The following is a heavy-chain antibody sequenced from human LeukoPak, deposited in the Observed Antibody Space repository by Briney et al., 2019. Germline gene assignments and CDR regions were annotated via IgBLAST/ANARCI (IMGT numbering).Heavy chain of an antibody. V-gene: IGHV1-18*01. D-gene: IGHD3-22*01. CDR2: ISAYNGNT. J-gene: IGHJ4*02. Sequence: ASVKVSCKASGYTFTSYGISWVRQAPGQGREWMGWISAYNGNTNYAQKLQGRVTMTTDTSTSTAYMELRSLRSDDTAVYYCARDLGPDYYDSSGPDYWGQGTLVTVSS. CDR3: ARDLGPDYYDSSGPDY. CDR1: GYTFTSYG.